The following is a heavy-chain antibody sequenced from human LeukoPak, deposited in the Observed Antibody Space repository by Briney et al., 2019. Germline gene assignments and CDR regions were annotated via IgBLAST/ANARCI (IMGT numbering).Heavy chain of an antibody. CDR1: GFTFINYH. Sequence: GGSLRLSCAASGFTFINYHMNWVRQAPGEGLEWVSAVSDDGKSTYYADSVKGRFTISRDNSKNTLYLQMNSLKAEDTAIYYCAKDRSWGYYYAGMNVWGQGTRVTVSS. V-gene: IGHV3-23*01. CDR2: VSDDGKST. J-gene: IGHJ6*02. D-gene: IGHD7-27*01. CDR3: AKDRSWGYYYAGMNV.